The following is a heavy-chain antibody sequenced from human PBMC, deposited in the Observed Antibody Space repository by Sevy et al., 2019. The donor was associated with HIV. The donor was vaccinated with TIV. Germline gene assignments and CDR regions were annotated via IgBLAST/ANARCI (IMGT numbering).Heavy chain of an antibody. Sequence: GGSLRLSCAASGFTFSSYGMHWVRQAPGKGLEWVAVIWYDGSNKYYADSVKGRFTISRDNSKNTLYLQMNSLRAEDTAVYYCARDLGYCSSTSCRMPYYYYGMDVWGQGTTVTVSS. CDR3: ARDLGYCSSTSCRMPYYYYGMDV. D-gene: IGHD2-2*01. J-gene: IGHJ6*02. V-gene: IGHV3-33*01. CDR2: IWYDGSNK. CDR1: GFTFSSYG.